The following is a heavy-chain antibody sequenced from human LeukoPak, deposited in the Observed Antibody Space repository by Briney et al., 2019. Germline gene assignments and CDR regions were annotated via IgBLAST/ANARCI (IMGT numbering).Heavy chain of an antibody. J-gene: IGHJ5*02. CDR2: IYYNGHT. Sequence: SETLSLTCTVSGGSIGTYYWSWIRQPPGKGLEWIGYIYYNGHTDYNPSLRSRVTISVDTSKNQFSLKLSSVTAADTAVYYCARDLGIAVAGLNWFDPWGQGTLVTVSS. D-gene: IGHD6-19*01. CDR1: GGSIGTYY. CDR3: ARDLGIAVAGLNWFDP. V-gene: IGHV4-59*12.